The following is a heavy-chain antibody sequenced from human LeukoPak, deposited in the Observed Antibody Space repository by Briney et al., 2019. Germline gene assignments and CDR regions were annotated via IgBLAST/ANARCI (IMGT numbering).Heavy chain of an antibody. CDR1: GFTFSSSW. V-gene: IGHV3-74*01. J-gene: IGHJ4*02. Sequence: GGSLRLSCSGSGFTFSSSWMHWVRQVPGKGLVWVSRLNNDGSTAYADSVKGRFIISRDSAKNTLYLKMSSLRAEDTAVYYCVRSRGYFDSWGQGTLVTVSS. CDR3: VRSRGYFDS. CDR2: LNNDGST.